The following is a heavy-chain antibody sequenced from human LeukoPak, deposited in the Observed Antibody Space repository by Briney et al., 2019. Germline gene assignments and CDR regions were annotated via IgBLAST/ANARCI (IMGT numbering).Heavy chain of an antibody. CDR2: IIPILGIA. D-gene: IGHD6-19*01. V-gene: IGHV1-69*04. CDR3: AREEWLPRPVYGMDV. CDR1: GGTFSSYA. Sequence: SVKVSCKASGGTFSSYAISWVRQAPGQGLEWMGRIIPILGIANYAQKFQGRVTITADKSTSTAYMELSSLRSEDTAVYYCAREEWLPRPVYGMDVWGQGTTVTVSS. J-gene: IGHJ6*02.